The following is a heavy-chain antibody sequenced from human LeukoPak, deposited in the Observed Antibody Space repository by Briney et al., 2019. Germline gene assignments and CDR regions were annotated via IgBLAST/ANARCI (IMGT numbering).Heavy chain of an antibody. V-gene: IGHV1-69*06. CDR2: IIPIFGTA. CDR1: GGTFSSYA. D-gene: IGHD4-17*01. CDR3: ATSRDYGDQYYFDY. J-gene: IGHJ4*02. Sequence: SVKVSCKASGGTFSSYAISWVRQAPGQGLEWMGRIIPIFGTANYAQKFQGRVTITADKSTSTAYMELSSLRSEDTAVYYCATSRDYGDQYYFDYWGQGTLVTVSS.